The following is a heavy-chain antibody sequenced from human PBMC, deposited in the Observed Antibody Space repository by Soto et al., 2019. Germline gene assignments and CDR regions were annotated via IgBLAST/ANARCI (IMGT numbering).Heavy chain of an antibody. J-gene: IGHJ5*02. V-gene: IGHV4-30-2*02. Sequence: SQTLSLTCTVCGGSINSAGHSWGGVRQSPGKGLEWIGYSYHSVSSYYNPSLQSRVTISVDRSKAQFYLTLTSVTAADPAIYYCATYWGTESHTFWFDLWRRGAQVTVSS. D-gene: IGHD3-16*01. CDR2: SYHSVSS. CDR1: GGSINSAGHS. CDR3: ATYWGTESHTFWFDL.